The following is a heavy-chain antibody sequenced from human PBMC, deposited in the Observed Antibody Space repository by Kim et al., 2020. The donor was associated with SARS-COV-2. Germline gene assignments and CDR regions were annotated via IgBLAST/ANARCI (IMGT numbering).Heavy chain of an antibody. V-gene: IGHV3-9*01. J-gene: IGHJ6*02. CDR2: ITWNGDTR. Sequence: GGSLRLSCTVSGFRFGDFAMLWVRQRPGKGLEWVSGITWNGDTRGYADSVKGRFTISRDNAKNSLFLQMASLKSEDSALYFCAKDASGTYYSTTLYYSYGMDAWGQGTTVTVSS. CDR3: AKDASGTYYSTTLYYSYGMDA. CDR1: GFRFGDFA. D-gene: IGHD3-10*01.